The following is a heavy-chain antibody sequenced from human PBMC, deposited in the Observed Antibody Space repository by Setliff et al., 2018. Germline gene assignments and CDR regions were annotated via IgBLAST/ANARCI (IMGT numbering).Heavy chain of an antibody. CDR3: VRGGSLVAVAGLTDY. CDR2: IRYDGSNK. V-gene: IGHV3-30*02. D-gene: IGHD6-19*01. Sequence: PGGSLRLSCAASGFTFSSYGMHWVRQAPGKGLEWVAFIRYDGSNKYYADSVKGRFTISRDNAKNSLDLQMDSLRGEDTAVYYCVRGGSLVAVAGLTDYWGQGTLVTSPQ. CDR1: GFTFSSYG. J-gene: IGHJ4*02.